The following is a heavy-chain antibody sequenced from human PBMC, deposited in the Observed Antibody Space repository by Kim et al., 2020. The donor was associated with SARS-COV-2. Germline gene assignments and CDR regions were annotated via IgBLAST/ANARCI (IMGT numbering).Heavy chain of an antibody. CDR1: GYTFTAYD. V-gene: IGHV1-8*01. Sequence: ASVKVSCKASGYTFTAYDLSWVRQATGQGLEWMGYLNPNTGNTAYTQKFQGRVTMTRDTSISTAYMELSSLTSDDTAVYYCARAGYCSGGTCYTWSDYWG. D-gene: IGHD2-15*01. CDR3: ARAGYCSGGTCYTWSDY. CDR2: LNPNTGNT. J-gene: IGHJ4*01.